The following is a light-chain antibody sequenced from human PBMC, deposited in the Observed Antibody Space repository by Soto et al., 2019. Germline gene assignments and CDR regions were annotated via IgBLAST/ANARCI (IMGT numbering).Light chain of an antibody. CDR1: QSVSSSY. CDR3: QQYGSSPSS. Sequence: EMVMTPSPATLSVSPGGRATLYCRASQSVSSSYLAWYQQKPGQAPRLLIYGASSRATGIPDRFSGSGSGTDFTLTISRLEPEDFAVYYCQQYGSSPSSFGQGTKVDIK. J-gene: IGKJ1*01. CDR2: GAS. V-gene: IGKV3-20*01.